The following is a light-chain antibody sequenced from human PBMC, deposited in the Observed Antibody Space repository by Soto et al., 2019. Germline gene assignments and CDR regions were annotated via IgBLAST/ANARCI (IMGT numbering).Light chain of an antibody. CDR1: SSDIGGYNY. V-gene: IGLV2-14*01. Sequence: QSALTQPASVSGSPRQAITISCTGTSSDIGGYNYVSWFQQHPGKDPKLMIYDVSNRPSGVSDRFSGSKSGNTASLTISGLQAEDEDDYYCSSQTSRSTWVFGGGTKLTVL. CDR3: SSQTSRSTWV. CDR2: DVS. J-gene: IGLJ3*02.